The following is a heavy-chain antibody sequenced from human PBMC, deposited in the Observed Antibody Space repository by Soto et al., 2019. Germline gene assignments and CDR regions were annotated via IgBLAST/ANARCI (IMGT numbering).Heavy chain of an antibody. Sequence: ASVKVSCKASGYTFTSYGISWVRQAPGQGLEWMGWISAYNGNTNYAQKLQGRVTMTTDTSTSTAYMELRSLRSDDTAVYYCARDRLYIVVVPAAMDFDYWGQGTLVTVSS. V-gene: IGHV1-18*01. D-gene: IGHD2-2*01. CDR2: ISAYNGNT. CDR1: GYTFTSYG. J-gene: IGHJ4*02. CDR3: ARDRLYIVVVPAAMDFDY.